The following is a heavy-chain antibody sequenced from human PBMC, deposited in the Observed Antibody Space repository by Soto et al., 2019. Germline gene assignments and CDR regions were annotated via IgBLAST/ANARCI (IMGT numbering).Heavy chain of an antibody. J-gene: IGHJ6*02. V-gene: IGHV1-8*01. CDR3: ARGDPKYYYDSSGPRGDYYYGMDV. CDR2: MNPNSGNT. D-gene: IGHD3-22*01. Sequence: QVQLVQSGAEVKKPGASVKVSCKASGYTFTSYDINWVRQATGQGLEWMGWMNPNSGNTGYAQKFQGRVTMTRNTSISTAYMELSSLRSEDTAVYYCARGDPKYYYDSSGPRGDYYYGMDVWGQGTTVTVSS. CDR1: GYTFTSYD.